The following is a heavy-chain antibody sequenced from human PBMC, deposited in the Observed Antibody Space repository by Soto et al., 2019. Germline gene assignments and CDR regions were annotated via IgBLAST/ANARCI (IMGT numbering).Heavy chain of an antibody. CDR1: GFTFSSYG. J-gene: IGHJ6*02. Sequence: GGSLRLSCAASGFTFSSYGIHWVRQAPGKGLEWVALISYDGSNKFYADSGKGRFTISRDNSKNTLYLQMNSLRPEDTAVYYCAKDCCGGGTFYSYGMDVLGQGTTVTVSS. D-gene: IGHD2-21*01. CDR3: AKDCCGGGTFYSYGMDV. CDR2: ISYDGSNK. V-gene: IGHV3-30*18.